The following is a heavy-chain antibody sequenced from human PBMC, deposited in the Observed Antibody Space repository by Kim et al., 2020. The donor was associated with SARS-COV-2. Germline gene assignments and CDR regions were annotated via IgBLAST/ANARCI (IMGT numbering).Heavy chain of an antibody. J-gene: IGHJ5*02. CDR1: GGSISSGDYY. D-gene: IGHD3-3*01. V-gene: IGHV4-30-4*01. CDR2: IYYSGST. Sequence: SETLSLTCTVSGGSISSGDYYWSWIRQPPGKGLEWIGYIYYSGSTYYNPSLKSRVTISVDTSKNQFSLKLSSVTAADTAVYYCARSQTHQITIVGVVTANWCDPWGQGTLVTASS. CDR3: ARSQTHQITIVGVVTANWCDP.